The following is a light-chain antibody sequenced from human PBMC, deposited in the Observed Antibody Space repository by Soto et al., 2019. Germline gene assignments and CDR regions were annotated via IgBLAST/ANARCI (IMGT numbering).Light chain of an antibody. Sequence: DIQMTQSPSSLSASVGDRITITCRASQSISTSLNWYQQKPGKPPKLLIYAASTLQSGVPSRFTGSGSGTDFTLTISSLQPEDFATYYCQQSYSTPLTFGVGTKVEIK. CDR3: QQSYSTPLT. V-gene: IGKV1-39*01. J-gene: IGKJ4*01. CDR2: AAS. CDR1: QSISTS.